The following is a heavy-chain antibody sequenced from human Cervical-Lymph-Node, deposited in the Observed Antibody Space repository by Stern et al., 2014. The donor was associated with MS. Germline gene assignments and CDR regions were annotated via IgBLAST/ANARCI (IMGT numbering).Heavy chain of an antibody. Sequence: QVQLVQSGAEVKKPGASVKVSCKASGYTFTSYGISWVRQAPGQGLEWMGWISAYNGNTNYAQRLQGRVTMTTDTSTSTAYMELRSLRSDDTAVYYCARAQFYYGSGSYSWYFDLWGRGTLVTVSS. V-gene: IGHV1-18*01. CDR3: ARAQFYYGSGSYSWYFDL. CDR1: GYTFTSYG. J-gene: IGHJ2*01. D-gene: IGHD3-10*01. CDR2: ISAYNGNT.